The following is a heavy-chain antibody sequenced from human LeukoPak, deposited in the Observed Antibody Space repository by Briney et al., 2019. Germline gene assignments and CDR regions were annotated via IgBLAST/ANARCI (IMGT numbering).Heavy chain of an antibody. Sequence: GGSLRLSCAASGFTFSSYAMHWVRQAPGKGLEWVAVISYDGSNKYYADSVKGRFTISRDNSKNTLYLQMNSLRAEDTAVYYCARGGYYGSGSYLDAFEIWGQGTMVTVSS. D-gene: IGHD3-10*01. CDR1: GFTFSSYA. CDR3: ARGGYYGSGSYLDAFEI. CDR2: ISYDGSNK. V-gene: IGHV3-30*04. J-gene: IGHJ3*02.